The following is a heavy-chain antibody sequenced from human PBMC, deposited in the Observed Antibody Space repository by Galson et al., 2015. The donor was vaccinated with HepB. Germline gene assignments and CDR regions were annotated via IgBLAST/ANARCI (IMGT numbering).Heavy chain of an antibody. CDR1: GFTFRSYS. J-gene: IGHJ4*02. CDR3: ARRGPAYGYVDAPDY. D-gene: IGHD5-18*01. V-gene: IGHV3-48*01. CDR2: ISRSSSAI. Sequence: SLRLSCAASGFTFRSYSMDWVRQAPGRGLEWVSYISRSSSAIYYADSVKGRFTISRDNAKNSLYLQMNSLAAEDTAAYYCARRGPAYGYVDAPDYWGQRTLGTASS.